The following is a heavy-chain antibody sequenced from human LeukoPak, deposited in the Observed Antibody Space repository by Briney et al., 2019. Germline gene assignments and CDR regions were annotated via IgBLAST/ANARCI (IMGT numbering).Heavy chain of an antibody. Sequence: SETLSLTCTVSGGSISSSSYYWGWIRQPPGKGLEWIGSIYYSGSTYYNLSLKSRVTISVDTSKNQFSLKLSSVTAADTAVYYCARDGYSGAFDIWGQGTMVTVSS. CDR1: GGSISSSSYY. CDR2: IYYSGST. J-gene: IGHJ3*02. D-gene: IGHD5-12*01. CDR3: ARDGYSGAFDI. V-gene: IGHV4-39*07.